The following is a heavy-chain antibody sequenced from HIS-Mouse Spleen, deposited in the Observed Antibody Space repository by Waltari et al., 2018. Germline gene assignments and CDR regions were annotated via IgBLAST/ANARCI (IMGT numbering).Heavy chain of an antibody. CDR3: AREIPYSSSWYDWYFDL. D-gene: IGHD6-13*01. CDR1: GGSISSSCYP. J-gene: IGHJ2*01. V-gene: IGHV4-39*07. Sequence: QLQLQESGPGLVKPSETLSLTCTVAGGSISSSCYPLGWIRQPPGKGLEWIGSIYYSGSTYYNPSLKSRVTISVDTSKNQFSLKLSSVTAADTAVYYCAREIPYSSSWYDWYFDLWGRGTLVTVSS. CDR2: IYYSGST.